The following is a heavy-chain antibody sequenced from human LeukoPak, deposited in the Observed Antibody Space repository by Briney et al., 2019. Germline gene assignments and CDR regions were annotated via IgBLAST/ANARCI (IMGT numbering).Heavy chain of an antibody. J-gene: IGHJ4*02. CDR3: ARGRQRYYYDSSGYWGPHY. CDR1: GGSFSGYY. V-gene: IGHV4-34*01. Sequence: SETLSLTCAVYGGSFSGYYWSWIRQPPGKGLGWIGEINHSGSTNYNPSLKSRVTISVDTSKNQFSLKLSSVTAADTAVYYCARGRQRYYYDSSGYWGPHYWGQGTLVTVSS. D-gene: IGHD3-22*01. CDR2: INHSGST.